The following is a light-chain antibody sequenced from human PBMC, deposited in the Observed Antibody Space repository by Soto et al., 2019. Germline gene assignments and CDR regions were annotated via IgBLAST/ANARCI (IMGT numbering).Light chain of an antibody. CDR1: SSDVGGYNY. Sequence: QSALTQPASVSGSPGQSITISCTGTSSDVGGYNYVSWYQQHPGKVPKLMIYEVRYRPSGISNRFSGSKSGNTASLTISGLQAEDEADYYCSSYTGSSVVFGGGTKVTVL. CDR2: EVR. V-gene: IGLV2-14*01. J-gene: IGLJ2*01. CDR3: SSYTGSSVV.